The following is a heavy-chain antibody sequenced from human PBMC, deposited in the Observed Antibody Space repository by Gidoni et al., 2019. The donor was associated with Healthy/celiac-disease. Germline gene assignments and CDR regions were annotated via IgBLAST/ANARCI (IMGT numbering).Heavy chain of an antibody. CDR2: FEPEDGET. CDR1: GYTLTELS. J-gene: IGHJ4*02. CDR3: ATGSRWLRSIDY. D-gene: IGHD5-12*01. V-gene: IGHV1-24*01. Sequence: QVQLVQSGAEVKKPGASAKVACKVSGYTLTELSMHWVRQAPGKGLEWMGGFEPEDGETIYAQKFQGRVTMTEDTSTDTAYMELSSLRSEDTAVYYCATGSRWLRSIDYWGQGTLVTVSS.